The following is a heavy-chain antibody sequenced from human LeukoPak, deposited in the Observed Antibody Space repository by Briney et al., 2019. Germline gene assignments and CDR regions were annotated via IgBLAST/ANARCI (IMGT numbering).Heavy chain of an antibody. D-gene: IGHD5-24*01. J-gene: IGHJ3*02. CDR3: ATRELRDGYNFDAFDI. CDR2: IYYSGNT. CDR1: GGSISSYY. Sequence: PSETLSLTCTVSGGSISSYYWSWIRQPPGKGLEWIGYIYYSGNTNYNPSLKSRVTISVDTSKNQFSLKLSSVTAADTAVYYCATRELRDGYNFDAFDIWGQGTMVTVSS. V-gene: IGHV4-59*01.